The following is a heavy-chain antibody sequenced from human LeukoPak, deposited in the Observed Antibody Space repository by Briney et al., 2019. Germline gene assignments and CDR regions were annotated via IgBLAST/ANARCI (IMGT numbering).Heavy chain of an antibody. Sequence: GAALQISCKGSGYSFTSYWIGWVRQMTGKGLEWIGVIYPGDSDTRYRPSLPGQATISADTSISTAYLQWRSLKASDTAMYYCASSYDFWSGYYSYWGQGTLLTVSS. CDR1: GYSFTSYW. J-gene: IGHJ4*02. V-gene: IGHV5-51*01. D-gene: IGHD3-3*01. CDR2: IYPGDSDT. CDR3: ASSYDFWSGYYSY.